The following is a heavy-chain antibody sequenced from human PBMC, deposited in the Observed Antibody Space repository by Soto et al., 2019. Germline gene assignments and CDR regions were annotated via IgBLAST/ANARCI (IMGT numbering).Heavy chain of an antibody. D-gene: IGHD3-22*01. Sequence: QVQLVESGGGVGQPGRSLRLSCAASGFTFSSYGMHWVRQAPGQGLAWVAVITYDGSNKYYADSVKGRFTISRDNSKNTLYLQMNSLRAEETVVYYCAKDRSRGAWPYDSSGYFDYWGQGTLVTVSS. V-gene: IGHV3-30*18. CDR2: ITYDGSNK. CDR1: GFTFSSYG. J-gene: IGHJ4*02. CDR3: AKDRSRGAWPYDSSGYFDY.